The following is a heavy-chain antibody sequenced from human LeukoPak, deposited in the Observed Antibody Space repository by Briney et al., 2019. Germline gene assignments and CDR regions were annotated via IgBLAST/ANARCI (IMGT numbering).Heavy chain of an antibody. D-gene: IGHD2-2*01. CDR2: IYYSGST. J-gene: IGHJ6*03. V-gene: IGHV4-39*01. CDR1: GGSISSSSYY. Sequence: SETLSLTCTVSGGSISSSSYYWGWIRQPPGKGLEWIGSIYYSGSTYYNPSLKSRVTISVDTSKNQFSLKLSSVTAADTAVYYCARQGPYCSSTSCYYYYYYYMDVWGKGTTVTVSS. CDR3: ARQGPYCSSTSCYYYYYYYMDV.